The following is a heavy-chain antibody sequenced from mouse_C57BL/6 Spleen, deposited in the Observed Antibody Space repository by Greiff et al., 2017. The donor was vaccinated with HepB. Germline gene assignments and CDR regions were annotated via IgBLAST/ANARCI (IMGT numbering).Heavy chain of an antibody. CDR1: GFTFSDYG. D-gene: IGHD1-1*01. Sequence: EVQVVESGGGLVKPGGSLKLSCAASGFTFSDYGMHWVRQAPEKGLEWVAYISSGSSTIYYADTVKGRFTISRDNAKNTLFLQMTSLRSEDTAMYYCARRPLSLIDVDYFDYWGQGTTLTVSS. CDR3: ARRPLSLIDVDYFDY. V-gene: IGHV5-17*01. J-gene: IGHJ2*01. CDR2: ISSGSSTI.